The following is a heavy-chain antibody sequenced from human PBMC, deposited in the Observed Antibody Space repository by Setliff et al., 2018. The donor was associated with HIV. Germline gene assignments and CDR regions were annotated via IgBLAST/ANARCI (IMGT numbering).Heavy chain of an antibody. J-gene: IGHJ4*02. CDR3: ARSIKYYCDSSVYYNLGY. CDR1: GGTFSSYT. Sequence: SVKVSCKASGGTFSSYTISWVRQAPGQGLEWMGRIIPILGIANYAQKFQGRVTITADKSTGTAYMELSSLRSEDTAVYYCARSIKYYCDSSVYYNLGYWGQGTLVTVSS. CDR2: IIPILGIA. V-gene: IGHV1-69*02. D-gene: IGHD3-22*01.